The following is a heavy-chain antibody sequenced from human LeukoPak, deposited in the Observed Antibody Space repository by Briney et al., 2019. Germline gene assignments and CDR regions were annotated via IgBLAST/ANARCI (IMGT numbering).Heavy chain of an antibody. CDR3: AREGYYYVVMGFDAFDI. CDR1: GFTFSSYS. Sequence: PGGSLRLSCAASGFTFSSYSMNWVRQAPGKGLEWVSSISSSSSYIYYADSVKGRFTISRDNAKNSLYLQMNSLRAEDTAVYYCAREGYYYVVMGFDAFDIWGQGTMVTVSS. D-gene: IGHD3-22*01. CDR2: ISSSSSYI. V-gene: IGHV3-21*01. J-gene: IGHJ3*02.